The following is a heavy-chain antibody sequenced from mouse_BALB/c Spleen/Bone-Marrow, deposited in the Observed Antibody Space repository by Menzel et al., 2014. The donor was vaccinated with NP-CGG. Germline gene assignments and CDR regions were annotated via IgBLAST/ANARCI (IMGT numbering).Heavy chain of an antibody. CDR2: IDPANGNT. V-gene: IGHV14-3*02. CDR3: ASYRYGWYFDV. J-gene: IGHJ1*01. D-gene: IGHD2-14*01. CDR1: GFNIKDTY. Sequence: DVHLVESGAELVKPGASVKLSCTASGFNIKDTYMHWVKQRPEQGLEWIGRIDPANGNTKYDLKFQGRATITADTSSNTAYLQLSSLTSEDTAVYYCASYRYGWYFDVWGAGTTVTVSS.